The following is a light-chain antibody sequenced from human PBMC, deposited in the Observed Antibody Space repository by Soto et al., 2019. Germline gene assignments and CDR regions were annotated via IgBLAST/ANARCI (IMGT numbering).Light chain of an antibody. J-gene: IGKJ1*01. CDR3: QQSYSTPMWT. CDR1: QSISSY. Sequence: DLQMTQSPSSLSASVGDRVTITCRASQSISSYLNWYQQKPGKAPKLLIYAASSLQSGVPSRFSGRGSGTDFTLTISSLQPEDFATYYCQQSYSTPMWTFGQGTKVEIK. V-gene: IGKV1-39*01. CDR2: AAS.